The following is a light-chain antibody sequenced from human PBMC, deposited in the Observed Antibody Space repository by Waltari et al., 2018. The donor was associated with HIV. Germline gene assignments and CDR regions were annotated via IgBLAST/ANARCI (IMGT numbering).Light chain of an antibody. J-gene: IGLJ2*01. CDR1: SSNIESNY. V-gene: IGLV1-47*01. CDR2: RNN. Sequence: QSVLTQPPSASGTPGQRVTLSCSGSSSNIESNYVYWYQQLPGTAPKLLIYRNNQRPSGVPDRFSGSKSGTSASLAIRGLRSEDEAEYYCAAWDDSLRGVFGGGTKLTVL. CDR3: AAWDDSLRGV.